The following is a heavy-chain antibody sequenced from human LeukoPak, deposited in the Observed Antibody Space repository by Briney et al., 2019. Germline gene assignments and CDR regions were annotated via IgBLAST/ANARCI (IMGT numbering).Heavy chain of an antibody. CDR1: GYTFTSCY. J-gene: IGHJ6*04. D-gene: IGHD3-10*01. Sequence: ASVKVSCKASGYTFTSCYMHWVRQAPGQGLEWMGIINPSGGSTSYAQKFQGRVTMTRDTSTSTVYMELSSLRSEDTAVYYCARDLITMVRGVIRYYGMDVWGKGTTATVSS. V-gene: IGHV1-46*01. CDR3: ARDLITMVRGVIRYYGMDV. CDR2: INPSGGST.